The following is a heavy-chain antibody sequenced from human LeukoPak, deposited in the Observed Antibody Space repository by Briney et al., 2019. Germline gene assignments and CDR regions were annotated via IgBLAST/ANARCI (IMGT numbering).Heavy chain of an antibody. D-gene: IGHD2-21*02. CDR1: GYTFSNFG. CDR3: AREVVPVAYCGGDCYPGDY. V-gene: IGHV1-2*02. Sequence: GASVKVSCKTSGYTFSNFGISWVRQAPGQGLEWMGWINPNSGGTNYAQKFQGRVTMTRDTSISTAYMELSRLRSDDTAVYYCAREVVPVAYCGGDCYPGDYWGQGTLVTVSS. J-gene: IGHJ4*02. CDR2: INPNSGGT.